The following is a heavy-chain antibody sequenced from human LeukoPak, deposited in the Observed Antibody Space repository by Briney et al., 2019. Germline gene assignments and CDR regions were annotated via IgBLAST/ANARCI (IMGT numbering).Heavy chain of an antibody. J-gene: IGHJ4*02. D-gene: IGHD3-10*01. Sequence: GGSLRLSCAASGSTFSSYGMHWVRQAPGRGLEWVAAISYDGSNKYYADSVKGRFTISRDNSKDTLFLQMNSLRAEDTAVYSCAKGYYGSXSXXXIDYWGQXTLVTVSS. CDR3: AKGYYGSXSXXXIDY. CDR1: GSTFSSYG. CDR2: ISYDGSNK. V-gene: IGHV3-30*18.